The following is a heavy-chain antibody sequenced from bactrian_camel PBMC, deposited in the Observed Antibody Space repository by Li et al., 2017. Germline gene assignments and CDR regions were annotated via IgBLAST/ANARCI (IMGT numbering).Heavy chain of an antibody. CDR2: FDRGGGT. V-gene: IGHV3S53*01. Sequence: HVQLVESGGGSVQAGGSLRLACVASGYTYNQDCMGWYRQSPGKEREAVASFDRGGGTSYADSAKGRFTISKDSAKNTLYLQMNSLKPEDTAMYYCAAGDKRELRFSVNSSFYKYWGQGTQVTVS. D-gene: IGHD1*01. CDR3: AAGDKRELRFSVNSSFYKY. J-gene: IGHJ4*01. CDR1: GYTYNQDC.